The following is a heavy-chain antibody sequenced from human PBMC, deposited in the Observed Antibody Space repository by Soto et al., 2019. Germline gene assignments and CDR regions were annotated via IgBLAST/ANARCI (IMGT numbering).Heavy chain of an antibody. D-gene: IGHD1-1*01. CDR3: AKQEGVGYNYGHFDY. J-gene: IGHJ4*02. V-gene: IGHV3-30*18. CDR2: ISYDGSNK. CDR1: GFTFSSYG. Sequence: QVQLVESGGGVVQPGRSLRLSCAASGFTFSSYGIHWVRQAPGKGLEWVAVISYDGSNKYYADSVKGRFTISRDNSKNTLYLQMNSLRADDTAVYYCAKQEGVGYNYGHFDYWGQGTLVTVSS.